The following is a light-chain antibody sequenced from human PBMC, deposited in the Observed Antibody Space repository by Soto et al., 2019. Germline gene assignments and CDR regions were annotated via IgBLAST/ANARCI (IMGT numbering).Light chain of an antibody. Sequence: DIQMTQSPSSLSASVGDRVTITCRASQSISSYLNWYQQKPGKSPKLLIYAASSLQSGVPSRFSGSESGTDFPLTIISLQPEDFATYYCQQTYSTPGTFGPGTNVDIK. CDR2: AAS. CDR3: QQTYSTPGT. V-gene: IGKV1-39*01. J-gene: IGKJ3*01. CDR1: QSISSY.